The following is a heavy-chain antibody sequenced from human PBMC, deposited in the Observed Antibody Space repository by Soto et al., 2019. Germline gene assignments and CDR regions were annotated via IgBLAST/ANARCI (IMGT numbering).Heavy chain of an antibody. J-gene: IGHJ4*02. V-gene: IGHV3-23*01. CDR2: ISGSGGST. CDR1: GFTFSSYA. D-gene: IGHD3-10*01. Sequence: PGGSLRLSCAASGFTFSSYAMSWVRQAPGKGLEWVSAISGSGGSTYYADSVKGRFTISRDNSKNTLYLQMNSLRAEDTAVYYYAKSPITMVRGAMYYFDYWGQGTLVTVSS. CDR3: AKSPITMVRGAMYYFDY.